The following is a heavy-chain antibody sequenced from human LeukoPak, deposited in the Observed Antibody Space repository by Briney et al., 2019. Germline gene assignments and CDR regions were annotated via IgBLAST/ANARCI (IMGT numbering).Heavy chain of an antibody. CDR3: ARQIAAAGTWVEGAFDI. Sequence: PSETLSLTCTVSGGSISSSSYYWGWIRQPPGKGLEWIGSIYYSGSTYYNPSLKSRVTISVDTSKNQFSPKLSSVTAADTAVYYCARQIAAAGTWVEGAFDIWGQGTMVTVSS. CDR2: IYYSGST. J-gene: IGHJ3*02. V-gene: IGHV4-39*07. CDR1: GGSISSSSYY. D-gene: IGHD6-13*01.